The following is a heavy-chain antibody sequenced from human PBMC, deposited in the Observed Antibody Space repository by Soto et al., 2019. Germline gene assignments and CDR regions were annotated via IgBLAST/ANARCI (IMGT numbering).Heavy chain of an antibody. CDR3: ASRHCSGGSCYNPSFDS. CDR1: GASLSSISYY. Sequence: SETLSLTCTVSGASLSSISYYWGWIRQPPGKGLEWVGSIFFTGNIYYNPSLKSRVTISVDTSRNQFSLMVNSVTAADTAVYYCASRHCSGGSCYNPSFDSWGQGALVTVSS. D-gene: IGHD2-15*01. CDR2: IFFTGNI. J-gene: IGHJ4*02. V-gene: IGHV4-39*01.